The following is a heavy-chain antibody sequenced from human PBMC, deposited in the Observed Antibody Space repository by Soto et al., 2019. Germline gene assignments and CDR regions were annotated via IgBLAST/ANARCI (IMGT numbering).Heavy chain of an antibody. CDR3: ARDSDEYYYDSSGYKAYGMDV. J-gene: IGHJ6*02. CDR2: IYYSGST. Sequence: SETLSLTCTVPGGSISSYYWSWIRQPPGKGLEWIGYIYYSGSTNYNPSLKSRVTISVDTSKNQFSLKLSSVTAADTAVYYCARDSDEYYYDSSGYKAYGMDVWGQGTTVTVS. V-gene: IGHV4-59*01. CDR1: GGSISSYY. D-gene: IGHD3-22*01.